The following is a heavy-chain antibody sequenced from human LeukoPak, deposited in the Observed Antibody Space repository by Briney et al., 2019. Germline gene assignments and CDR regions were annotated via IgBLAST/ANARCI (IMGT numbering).Heavy chain of an antibody. D-gene: IGHD3-10*02. CDR3: AELGITMIGGV. CDR2: IRSSSTTI. V-gene: IGHV3-48*01. J-gene: IGHJ6*04. CDR1: GFTFSNYS. Sequence: GGSLRLSCEASGFTFSNYSMNWVRQAPGKGLEWVSYIRSSSTTIYYADSVKGRFTISRDNSKNTLYLQMNSLRAEDTAVYYCAELGITMIGGVWGKGTTVTISS.